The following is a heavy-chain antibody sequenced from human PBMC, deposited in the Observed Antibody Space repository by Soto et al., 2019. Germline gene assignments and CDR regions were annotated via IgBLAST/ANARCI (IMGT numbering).Heavy chain of an antibody. CDR1: GFTYRDYY. J-gene: IGHJ6*02. CDR2: ISISGGTI. D-gene: IGHD5-18*01. Sequence: SLRLCCGASGFTYRDYYGGWFRPAPGKGLEWVSHISISGGTIYYADSVKGRFTISSDNAKNSLYLQMNSLRAEDTPVYYCARNTAFTPHQYGMDVWGQGT. CDR3: ARNTAFTPHQYGMDV. V-gene: IGHV3-11*01.